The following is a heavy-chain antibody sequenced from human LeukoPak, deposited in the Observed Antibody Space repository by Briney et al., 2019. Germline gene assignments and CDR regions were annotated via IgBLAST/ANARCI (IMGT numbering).Heavy chain of an antibody. CDR3: ARGLYSSSRRPGKGLYDY. J-gene: IGHJ4*02. D-gene: IGHD6-13*01. CDR2: ISSSSSYT. CDR1: GFTFSDYY. Sequence: GGSLRLSCAASGFTFSDYYMSWIRQAPGKGLEGVSYISSSSSYTNYADSVKGRFTISRDNAKNSLYVQMNSLRAEDTAVYYCARGLYSSSRRPGKGLYDYWGQGTLVTVPS. V-gene: IGHV3-11*06.